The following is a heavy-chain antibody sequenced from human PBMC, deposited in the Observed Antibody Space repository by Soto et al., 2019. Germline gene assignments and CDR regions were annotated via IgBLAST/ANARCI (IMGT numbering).Heavy chain of an antibody. V-gene: IGHV3-30-3*01. CDR1: GFNCSSYA. Sequence: GGPQRVSCAVLGFNCSSYAMHWVRKARGKGLEWVAVISYEGSNKYYADSVKGRFIISRDNSKSTLYLQMNSLRTEDTAVYYCASEWKHDGLDYWGQGTLVTVSS. CDR2: ISYEGSNK. D-gene: IGHD5-18*01. J-gene: IGHJ4*02. CDR3: ASEWKHDGLDY.